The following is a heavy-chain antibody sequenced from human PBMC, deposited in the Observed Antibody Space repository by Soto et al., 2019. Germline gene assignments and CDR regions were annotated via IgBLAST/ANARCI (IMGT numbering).Heavy chain of an antibody. V-gene: IGHV4-31*03. J-gene: IGHJ4*02. D-gene: IGHD6-13*01. CDR3: ARDAPGAAPY. CDR1: GGSMSSGDYY. CDR2: INYRGST. Sequence: QVQLQESGPGLVKPSQTLSLTCTVSGGSMSSGDYYWNWIRQHPEKGLEWIGYINYRGSTFYNPSLKSRLTISVGTTKNQFSLKLTSVTAADTAMYYCARDAPGAAPYWGQGTLVTVSS.